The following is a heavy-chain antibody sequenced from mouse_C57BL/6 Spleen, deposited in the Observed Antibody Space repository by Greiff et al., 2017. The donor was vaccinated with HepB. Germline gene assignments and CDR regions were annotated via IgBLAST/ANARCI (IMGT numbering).Heavy chain of an antibody. CDR1: GYTFTSYW. J-gene: IGHJ2*01. Sequence: QVQLQQSGAELVKPGASVKMSCKASGYTFTSYWLTWVKQRPGQGLEWIGDIYPGSGSTNYNEKFKSKATLTVDTSSSTAYMQLSSLTSEDSAVYYCARSPLGSSYNYWGQGTTLTVSS. V-gene: IGHV1-55*01. D-gene: IGHD1-1*01. CDR3: ARSPLGSSYNY. CDR2: IYPGSGST.